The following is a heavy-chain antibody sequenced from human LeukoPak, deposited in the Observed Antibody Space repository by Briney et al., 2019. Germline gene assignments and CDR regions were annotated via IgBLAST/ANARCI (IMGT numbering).Heavy chain of an antibody. J-gene: IGHJ4*02. CDR3: VKSESSSGSYYADFDY. CDR2: ISFDGSNK. V-gene: IGHV3-30*18. Sequence: GRSLRLSCAASGFTFSSYGMHWVRQAPGKGLEWVAVISFDGSNKYYADSVKGRFTISRDNSKNTLYLQMSSLRAEDTAVYYCVKSESSSGSYYADFDYWGQGTLVTVSS. D-gene: IGHD1-26*01. CDR1: GFTFSSYG.